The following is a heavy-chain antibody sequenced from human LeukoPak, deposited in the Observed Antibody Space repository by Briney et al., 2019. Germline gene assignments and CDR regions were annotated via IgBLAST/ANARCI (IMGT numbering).Heavy chain of an antibody. CDR2: INHSGST. J-gene: IGHJ4*02. V-gene: IGHV4-34*01. Sequence: PSETLSLTCTVSGGSFSGYYWSWIRQPPGKGLEWIGEINHSGSTNYNPSLKSRVTISVDTSKNQFSLKLSSVTAADTAVYYCARGRRYFDWLQRYFDYWGQGTLVTVSS. CDR3: ARGRRYFDWLQRYFDY. CDR1: GGSFSGYY. D-gene: IGHD3-9*01.